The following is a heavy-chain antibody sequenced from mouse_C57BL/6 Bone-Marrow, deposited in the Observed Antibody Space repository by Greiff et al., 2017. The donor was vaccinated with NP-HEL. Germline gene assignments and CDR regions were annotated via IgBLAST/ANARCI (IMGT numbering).Heavy chain of an antibody. J-gene: IGHJ4*01. CDR2: INPSNGGT. Sequence: QVQLKQPGTELVKPGASVNLSCKASGYTFTSYWMHWVKQRPGQGLEWIGNINPSNGGTNYNEKFKSKATLTVDKSSSTAYMQLSSLTSEDSAVYYCARGELRAFMDYWGQGTSVTVSS. V-gene: IGHV1-53*01. CDR1: GYTFTSYW. D-gene: IGHD1-3*01. CDR3: ARGELRAFMDY.